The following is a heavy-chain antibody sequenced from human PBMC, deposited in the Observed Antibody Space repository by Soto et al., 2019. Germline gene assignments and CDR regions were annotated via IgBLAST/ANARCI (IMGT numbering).Heavy chain of an antibody. Sequence: SVRGRFTISRDNPKNSVYLQMNSLREEDTAVYFCAREEGYCNGGPCYRGAFEFWGQGTMVTVSS. J-gene: IGHJ3*01. V-gene: IGHV3-21*01. D-gene: IGHD2-15*01. CDR3: AREEGYCNGGPCYRGAFEF.